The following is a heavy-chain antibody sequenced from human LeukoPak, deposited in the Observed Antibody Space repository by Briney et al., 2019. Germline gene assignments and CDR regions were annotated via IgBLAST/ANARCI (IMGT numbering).Heavy chain of an antibody. Sequence: GGSLRLSCTASGFPFIEYSMNWVRQVPGKGLEWTSYIGIDSGNTKYADSVRGRFTISADKAKNSLYLQMNSLRVEDTAVYYCARDHNYAFDNWGQGTLVSVAS. V-gene: IGHV3-48*01. CDR1: GFPFIEYS. CDR3: ARDHNYAFDN. J-gene: IGHJ4*02. D-gene: IGHD1-1*01. CDR2: IGIDSGNT.